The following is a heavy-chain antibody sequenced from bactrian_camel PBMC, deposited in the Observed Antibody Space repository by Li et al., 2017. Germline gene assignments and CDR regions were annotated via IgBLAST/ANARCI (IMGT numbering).Heavy chain of an antibody. CDR1: GFTFSSCD. D-gene: IGHD1*01. V-gene: IGHV3S40*01. CDR3: AVTAPSTSVFMMGWLLREKDFAY. J-gene: IGHJ6*01. CDR2: VSSGGGRP. Sequence: VQLVESGGGLVQPGGSLRLSCAASGFTFSSCDMTWVRQAPGKGLERVSAVSSGGGRPYYADSVKGRFTISKDNAQNTLYLEMNSLKPEDSAMYYCAVTAPSTSVFMMGWLLREKDFAYWGQGTQVTVS.